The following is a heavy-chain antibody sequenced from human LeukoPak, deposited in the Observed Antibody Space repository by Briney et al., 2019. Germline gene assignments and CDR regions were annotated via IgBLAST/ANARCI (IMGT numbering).Heavy chain of an antibody. V-gene: IGHV1-18*01. CDR3: ARGGMDYDILTGYYSVAFDI. Sequence: ASVKVSCKASGYTFTSHGISWVRQAPGQGLEWMGWISTYNGNTNYAQKLQGRVTMTTDTSTSTAYMELRSLRSDDTAVYYCARGGMDYDILTGYYSVAFDIWGQGTMVTVSS. CDR1: GYTFTSHG. D-gene: IGHD3-9*01. CDR2: ISTYNGNT. J-gene: IGHJ3*02.